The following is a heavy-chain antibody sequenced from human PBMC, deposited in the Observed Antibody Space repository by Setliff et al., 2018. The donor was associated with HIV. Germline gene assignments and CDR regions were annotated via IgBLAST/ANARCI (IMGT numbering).Heavy chain of an antibody. D-gene: IGHD3-10*01. J-gene: IGHJ3*02. CDR1: EFSLSDVW. CDR3: STDVPFSGGALYR. V-gene: IGHV3-15*01. CDR2: IKRKFEGETT. Sequence: GGSLRLSCAASEFSLSDVWMMWVRQAPGKGLEWIGRIKRKFEGETTDYAAPVKCRFIISRDDSKNTVYLQMNSLQTEDTAVYYCSTDVPFSGGALYRWGQGTMVTVSS.